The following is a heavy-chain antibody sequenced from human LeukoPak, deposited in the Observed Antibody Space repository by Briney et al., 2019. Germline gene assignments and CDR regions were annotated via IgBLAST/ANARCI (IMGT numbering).Heavy chain of an antibody. CDR2: ISSSSSYI. CDR3: ARDGQYCSGGSCYSTFDY. CDR1: GFTFSSYS. Sequence: GGSPRLSCAASGFTFSSYSMNWVRQAPGKGLEWVSSISSSSSYIYYADSVEGRFTIPRDNAKNSLYLQMNSLRAEDTAVYYCARDGQYCSGGSCYSTFDYWGQGTLVTVSS. V-gene: IGHV3-21*01. D-gene: IGHD2-15*01. J-gene: IGHJ4*02.